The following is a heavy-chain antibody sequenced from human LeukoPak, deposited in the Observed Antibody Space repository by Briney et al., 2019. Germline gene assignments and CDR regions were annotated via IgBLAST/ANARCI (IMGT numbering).Heavy chain of an antibody. J-gene: IGHJ5*01. V-gene: IGHV3-43*01. CDR1: GFAFDDYF. CDR2: ISWNGASK. Sequence: GGSLRLSCAACGFAFDDYFMHWVRQAPGKGLEWVSVISWNGASKYYADSVRGRFTISRDNSKNSLYLQMNSLRTEDTALYYCAKDSAGRTIAARWFDSWGQGTLVTVSS. D-gene: IGHD6-6*01. CDR3: AKDSAGRTIAARWFDS.